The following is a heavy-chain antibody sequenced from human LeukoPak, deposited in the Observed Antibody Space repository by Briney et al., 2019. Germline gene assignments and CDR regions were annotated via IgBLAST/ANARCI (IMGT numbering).Heavy chain of an antibody. V-gene: IGHV1-2*02. CDR1: GYTFTGYY. CDR2: INPNSGGT. Sequence: ASVKVSCKASGYTFTGYYMHWVRQAPGQGLEWMGWINPNSGGTNYAQKFQGRVTMTRDTSISTAYMELSSLRSEDTAVYYCARDNSLGIAVARSAFDIWGQGTMVTVSS. J-gene: IGHJ3*02. D-gene: IGHD6-19*01. CDR3: ARDNSLGIAVARSAFDI.